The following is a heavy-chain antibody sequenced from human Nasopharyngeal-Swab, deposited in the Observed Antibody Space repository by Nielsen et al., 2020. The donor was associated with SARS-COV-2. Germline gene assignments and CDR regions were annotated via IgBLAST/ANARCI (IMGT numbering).Heavy chain of an antibody. J-gene: IGHJ6*03. CDR2: ISDSGTT. V-gene: IGHV4-4*02. Sequence: VRQAPGKGLGWIGEISDSGTTNYNPSLKSRVSISVDKPKNHFSLKLTSVTAADTAVYYCARKKQQSTFYFYYYMDVWGNGTTVTVSS. D-gene: IGHD6-13*01. CDR3: ARKKQQSTFYFYYYMDV.